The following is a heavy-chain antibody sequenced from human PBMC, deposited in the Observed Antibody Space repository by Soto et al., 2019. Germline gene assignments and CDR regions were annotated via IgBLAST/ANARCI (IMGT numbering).Heavy chain of an antibody. V-gene: IGHV3-23*01. D-gene: IGHD6-19*01. J-gene: IGHJ3*02. CDR1: GFTFSRYA. Sequence: EVQLLESGGGLVQPGGSLTLSCAASGFTFSRYAMSWVRQAPAQGLQWVSGISGSGGSTYYADSVKGRFTISRDSSKNTLYLQMDSLRVEDTAVYYCAKKTDSSSPWGALDIWGQGTMVSV. CDR3: AKKTDSSSPWGALDI. CDR2: ISGSGGST.